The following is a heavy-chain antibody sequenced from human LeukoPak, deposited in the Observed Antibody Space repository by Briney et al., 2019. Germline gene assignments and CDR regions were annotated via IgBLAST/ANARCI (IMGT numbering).Heavy chain of an antibody. J-gene: IGHJ4*02. V-gene: IGHV3-9*01. Sequence: GRSLRLSCAASGFSLDDYAMHWVRQAPGEGLEWVSGISWNSGNIGYADSVKGRFTISRDNAKNSLYLQMNSLRAEDTALYYCAKDHSYGSGSYLDYWGQGTLVTVSS. CDR1: GFSLDDYA. CDR2: ISWNSGNI. D-gene: IGHD3-10*01. CDR3: AKDHSYGSGSYLDY.